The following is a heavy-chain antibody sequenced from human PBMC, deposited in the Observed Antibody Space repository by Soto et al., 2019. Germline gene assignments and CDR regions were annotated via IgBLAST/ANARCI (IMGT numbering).Heavy chain of an antibody. D-gene: IGHD6-13*01. CDR2: IIPIFGTA. CDR3: ARDYHSSRDNYYYGMDV. CDR1: GGTFSSYA. Sequence: QVQLVQSGAEVKKPGSSVQVSCKASGGTFSSYAISWVRQAPGQGLEWMGGIIPIFGTANYAQKFQGRVTITADKSTSTAYMELSSLRSEDTAVYYCARDYHSSRDNYYYGMDVWGQGTTVTVSS. V-gene: IGHV1-69*06. J-gene: IGHJ6*02.